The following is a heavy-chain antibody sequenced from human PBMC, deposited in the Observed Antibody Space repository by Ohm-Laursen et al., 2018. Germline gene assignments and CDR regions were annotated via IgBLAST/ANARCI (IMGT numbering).Heavy chain of an antibody. CDR1: GFTFSSNW. CDR2: INQDGGAK. V-gene: IGHV3-7*01. D-gene: IGHD2/OR15-2a*01. J-gene: IGHJ3*02. Sequence: SLRLSCAASGFTFSSNWMNWVRQAPGKGLEWVGNINQDGGAKFYMDSVKGRFTISRDNAKNSLYLQINSLKGEDTAVYFCARDPTFHAFDIWGQGTMVTVSS. CDR3: ARDPTFHAFDI.